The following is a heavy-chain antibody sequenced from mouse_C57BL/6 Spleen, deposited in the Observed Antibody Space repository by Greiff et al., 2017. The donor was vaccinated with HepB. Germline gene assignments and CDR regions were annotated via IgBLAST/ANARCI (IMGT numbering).Heavy chain of an antibody. Sequence: QVHVKQSGAELAKPGASVKLSCKASGYTFTSYWMHRVKQRPGQGLEWIGYINPSSGYTKYNQKFKDKATLTAEKSSSPAYMQLSSLTYEDSAVYYCARGTTVGAYWGQGTLVTVSA. CDR1: GYTFTSYW. CDR3: ARGTTVGAY. V-gene: IGHV1-7*01. CDR2: INPSSGYT. D-gene: IGHD1-1*01. J-gene: IGHJ3*01.